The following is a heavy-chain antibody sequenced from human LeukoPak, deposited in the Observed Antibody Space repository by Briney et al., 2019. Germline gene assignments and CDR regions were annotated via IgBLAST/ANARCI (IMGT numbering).Heavy chain of an antibody. D-gene: IGHD6-19*01. CDR3: ARDRGAVAGTRGDNWFDP. CDR2: INPSGGST. Sequence: PGASVKVSCKASGYTFTSYYMHWVRQAPGQGLEWMGIINPSGGSTSYAQKFQGRVTMTRDTSTSTVYMELSSLRSEDTAVYYCARDRGAVAGTRGDNWFDPWGQGTLVTVSS. CDR1: GYTFTSYY. J-gene: IGHJ5*02. V-gene: IGHV1-46*01.